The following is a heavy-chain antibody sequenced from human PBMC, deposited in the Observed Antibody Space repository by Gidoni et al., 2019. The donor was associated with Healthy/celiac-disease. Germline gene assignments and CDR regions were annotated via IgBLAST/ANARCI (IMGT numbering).Heavy chain of an antibody. Sequence: EVQLVESGGGLVQPGRSLRLSRAASGSTFVVYAMHWVRQAPGKGLGWVSGISWNSGSIGYADSVKGRFTISRDNAKNSLYLQMNSLRAEDTALYYCAKAGRSNWFDPWGQGTLVTVSS. D-gene: IGHD3-10*01. CDR3: AKAGRSNWFDP. J-gene: IGHJ5*02. CDR2: ISWNSGSI. V-gene: IGHV3-9*01. CDR1: GSTFVVYA.